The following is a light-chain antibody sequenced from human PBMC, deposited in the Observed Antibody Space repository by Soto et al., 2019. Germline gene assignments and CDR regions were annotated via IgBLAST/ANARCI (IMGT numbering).Light chain of an antibody. J-gene: IGKJ1*01. CDR3: LHRTSWPTT. CDR2: DAS. CDR1: QSVNNY. Sequence: EVVLTQSPAILSLSPGERATLSCRASQSVNNYLVWYQQKPGQSPRLLIYDASNRATGIPPRFSGSGSGTEFTLTISSLEPEDFAIYYCLHRTSWPTTFGQGTKVDIK. V-gene: IGKV3-11*01.